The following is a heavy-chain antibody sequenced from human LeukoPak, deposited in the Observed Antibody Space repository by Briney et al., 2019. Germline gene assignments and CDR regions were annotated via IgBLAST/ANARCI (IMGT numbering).Heavy chain of an antibody. CDR3: ATSLVELGTRDYWYFDL. V-gene: IGHV1-24*01. CDR1: GYTLTELS. CDR2: FDPEDGKT. Sequence: ASVKVSCKVSGYTLTELSMHWVRQAPGKGLEWMGVFDPEDGKTMHAQKFQGRVTMTEDTSTDTAYMELSSLRSEDTAVYYCATSLVELGTRDYWYFDLWGRGALVTVSS. D-gene: IGHD7-27*01. J-gene: IGHJ2*01.